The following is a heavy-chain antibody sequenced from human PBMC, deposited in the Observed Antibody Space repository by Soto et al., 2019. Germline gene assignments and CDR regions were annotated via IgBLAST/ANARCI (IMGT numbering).Heavy chain of an antibody. CDR2: IKTDSGDT. CDR3: ARRSNTYLKEVIYDR. Sequence: ASVKVSCKASRYTFTSYDIFWVRQSPGQGLEWMGWIKTDSGDTKYAQKFRGRVTMTRHTSISTAYMELNNLVSDDTAVYYCARRSNTYLKEVIYDRWGQGNLVTVSS. V-gene: IGHV1-2*02. J-gene: IGHJ5*02. D-gene: IGHD1-26*01. CDR1: RYTFTSYD.